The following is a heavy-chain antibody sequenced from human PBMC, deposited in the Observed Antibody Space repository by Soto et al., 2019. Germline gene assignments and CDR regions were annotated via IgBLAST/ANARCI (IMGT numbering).Heavy chain of an antibody. D-gene: IGHD3-3*01. CDR3: AKAAEWPKRYFDY. CDR2: ITGNSGST. J-gene: IGHJ4*02. CDR1: GFTFSSYA. V-gene: IGHV3-23*01. Sequence: GETLRLSCTASGFTFSSYALFWVWQAPGKGLEWVSTITGNSGSTDYGASVKGRFTISREKSKSTMYLQTNSLRVEDTATYYCAKAAEWPKRYFDYWGQGTLVTVSS.